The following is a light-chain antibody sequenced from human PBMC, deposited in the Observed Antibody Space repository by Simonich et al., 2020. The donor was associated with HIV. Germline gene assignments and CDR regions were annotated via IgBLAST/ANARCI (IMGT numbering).Light chain of an antibody. V-gene: IGKV3-15*01. CDR2: GAS. CDR3: QQYNSWPT. J-gene: IGKJ4*01. Sequence: EIVMTQSPATLSVSPGERATLSCRASQSVSSNLAWYQQKPGQAPRLLIYGASTRATGIPARFSGSGSGTDFTLTISSMQSEDFAVYYCQQYNSWPTFGGGARVEIK. CDR1: QSVSSN.